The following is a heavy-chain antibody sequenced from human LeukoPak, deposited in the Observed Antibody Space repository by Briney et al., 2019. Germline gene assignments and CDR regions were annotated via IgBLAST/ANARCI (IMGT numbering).Heavy chain of an antibody. CDR2: ISGGDSTI. V-gene: IGHV3-48*04. CDR3: ARDTPPSYYHYMDV. J-gene: IGHJ6*03. Sequence: GGSLRLSCVASGFTSSAFWMNWVRQAPGKGLEWVSYISGGDSTIYYADSVKGRFTISRDNAKNSLYLQMNSLRAEDTAVYYCARDTPPSYYHYMDVWGKGTTVTVSS. CDR1: GFTSSAFW.